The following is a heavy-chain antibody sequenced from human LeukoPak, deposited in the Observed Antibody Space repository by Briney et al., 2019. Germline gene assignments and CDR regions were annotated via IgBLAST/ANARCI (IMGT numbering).Heavy chain of an antibody. D-gene: IGHD6-19*01. CDR2: ISYDGSNK. J-gene: IGHJ6*02. CDR3: AREPAIAVAGGDYYYYGMDV. Sequence: LGGSLRLSCAPSGFTFSSYAMHWVRQAPGKGLEWVAVISYDGSNKYYADSVKGRFTISRDNSKNTLYLQMNSLRAEDTAVYYCAREPAIAVAGGDYYYYGMDVWGQGTTVTVSS. CDR1: GFTFSSYA. V-gene: IGHV3-30-3*01.